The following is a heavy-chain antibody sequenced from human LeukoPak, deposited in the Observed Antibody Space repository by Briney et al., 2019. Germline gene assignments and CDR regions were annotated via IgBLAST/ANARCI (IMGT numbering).Heavy chain of an antibody. Sequence: PPGGSLRLSCAASGFTFDDYAMHWVRQAPGKGLEWVSLISWDGGSTYYVDSVKGLFTISRDNSKNSLYLQMNSLRAEDTALYYCAKAGCSSTSCYIGYWGQGTLVTVSS. V-gene: IGHV3-43D*03. CDR3: AKAGCSSTSCYIGY. CDR2: ISWDGGST. D-gene: IGHD2-2*02. CDR1: GFTFDDYA. J-gene: IGHJ4*02.